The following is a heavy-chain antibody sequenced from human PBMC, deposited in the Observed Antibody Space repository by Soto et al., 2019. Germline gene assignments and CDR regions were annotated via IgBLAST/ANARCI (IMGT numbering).Heavy chain of an antibody. Sequence: SETLSLTCTVSGGSISSRGYYRSWIRQHPGKGLEWIGYIYYSGSTYYNPSLKSRVTISVDTSKNQFSLKLSSVTAADTAVYYCARDCPPPNSYYYDSSGYGRERAFDIWGQGAMVTVSS. CDR1: GGSISSRGYY. J-gene: IGHJ3*02. V-gene: IGHV4-31*03. D-gene: IGHD3-22*01. CDR3: ARDCPPPNSYYYDSSGYGRERAFDI. CDR2: IYYSGST.